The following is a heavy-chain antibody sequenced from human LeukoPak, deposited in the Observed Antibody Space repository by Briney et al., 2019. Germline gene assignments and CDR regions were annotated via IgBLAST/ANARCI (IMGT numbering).Heavy chain of an antibody. J-gene: IGHJ3*01. D-gene: IGHD3-10*01. CDR3: ARRPMGSWFDP. Sequence: SETLSLTCAVSGDSISSSNWWSWVRQPPGKGLEWIGEIYHSGRTNYNPSLKSRVTISLDKSKDEFSLKLTSVTAADTAVYYCARRPMGSWFDPWGQGTMVTVSS. CDR2: IYHSGRT. CDR1: GDSISSSNW. V-gene: IGHV4-4*02.